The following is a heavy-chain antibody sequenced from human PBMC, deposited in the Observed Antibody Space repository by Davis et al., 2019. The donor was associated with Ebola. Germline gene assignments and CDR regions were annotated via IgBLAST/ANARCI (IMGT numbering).Heavy chain of an antibody. Sequence: MPSETLSLTCSVAGASISSGGYFWGWVRQTPGRGLQWIGDIYLRGTTSYNPSLESRVTISMDTSKNQFSLKMTSVTAADTGVYYCARHDCGGPDCYLGNWFDPWGQGTLVTVSS. CDR1: GASISSGGYF. V-gene: IGHV4-39*01. CDR2: IYLRGTT. J-gene: IGHJ5*02. D-gene: IGHD2-21*02. CDR3: ARHDCGGPDCYLGNWFDP.